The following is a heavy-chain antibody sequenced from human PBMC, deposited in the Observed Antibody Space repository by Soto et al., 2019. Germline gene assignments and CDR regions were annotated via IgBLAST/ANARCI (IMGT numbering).Heavy chain of an antibody. V-gene: IGHV3-23*01. CDR3: LTGGADLYQKGLDV. CDR1: GFTLKAYG. CDR2: MTADGTGT. D-gene: IGHD2-2*01. Sequence: DVQMLESGGGVVQPGGSLRLSCAASGFTLKAYGMSWLRQPPGKGLEWVSSMTADGTGTAHADSVKDRFTTSRDDSRHTVYLQMNSLKVEDPPVYYCLTGGADLYQKGLDVWGQGTTVSVSS. J-gene: IGHJ6*02.